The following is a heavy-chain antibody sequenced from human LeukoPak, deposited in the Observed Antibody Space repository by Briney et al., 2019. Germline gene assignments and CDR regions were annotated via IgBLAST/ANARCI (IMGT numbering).Heavy chain of an antibody. D-gene: IGHD3-22*01. CDR3: ARSIFTYYYDSSGHERGCFDY. CDR2: ISAYNGNT. CDR1: GGTFSSYA. J-gene: IGHJ4*02. Sequence: GSSVTVSCKASGGTFSSYAISWVRQAPGQGLEWMGWISAYNGNTNYAQKLQGRVTMTTDTSTSTAYMELRSLRSDDTAVYYCARSIFTYYYDSSGHERGCFDYWGQGTLVTVSS. V-gene: IGHV1-18*01.